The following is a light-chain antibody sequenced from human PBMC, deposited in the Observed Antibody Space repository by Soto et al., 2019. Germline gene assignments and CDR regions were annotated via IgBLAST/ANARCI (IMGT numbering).Light chain of an antibody. CDR2: EVS. J-gene: IGLJ2*01. CDR3: SSYTSSSPDVV. V-gene: IGLV2-14*01. Sequence: QSALTQPASVSESPGQSITISCTGTSSDVGGYNYVSWYQQHPGKAPKLMIYEVSNRPSGVSNRFSGSKSGNTASLTISGLQAEDEADYYCSSYTSSSPDVVFGGGTKVTVL. CDR1: SSDVGGYNY.